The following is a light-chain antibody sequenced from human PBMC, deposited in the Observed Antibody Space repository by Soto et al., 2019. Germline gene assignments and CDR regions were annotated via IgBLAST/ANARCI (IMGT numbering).Light chain of an antibody. J-gene: IGLJ2*01. CDR2: EVT. CDR3: SSYTRSTTVI. CDR1: SSDIGAYNY. V-gene: IGLV2-14*01. Sequence: QSALTQPASVSGSPGQSITISCTGTSSDIGAYNYVSWYQQHPGKAPKLMIYEVTNRPSGVSTRFSGSKSGNTASLTISGLQAEDEADYYCSSYTRSTTVIFGGGTKVTVL.